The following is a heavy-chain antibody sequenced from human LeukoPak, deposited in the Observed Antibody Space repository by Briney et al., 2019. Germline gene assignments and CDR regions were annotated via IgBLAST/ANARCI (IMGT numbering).Heavy chain of an antibody. CDR3: ARDLTGDPHYYFYYDMDV. V-gene: IGHV1-46*01. J-gene: IGHJ6*02. D-gene: IGHD7-27*01. CDR2: INPSAGST. CDR1: GYTFTSNY. Sequence: ASVKVSCKASGYTFTSNYIHWVRQAPGQGLEWMGIINPSAGSTTYAQKFQGRVTMTRDTSTSTVDMELSSLGSEDTAVYYCARDLTGDPHYYFYYDMDVWGQGTTVTVSS.